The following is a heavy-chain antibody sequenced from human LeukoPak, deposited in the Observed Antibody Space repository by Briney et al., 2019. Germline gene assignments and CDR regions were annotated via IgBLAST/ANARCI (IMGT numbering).Heavy chain of an antibody. D-gene: IGHD1-26*01. CDR3: ARGARGGGSADFDY. J-gene: IGHJ4*02. CDR2: IYYSGST. CDR1: GGSISSYY. Sequence: PSETLSLTCTVSGGSISSYYWGWIRQPPGKGLEWIGSIYYSGSTYYNPSLKSRVTISVDTSKNQFSLKLSSVTAADTAVYYCARGARGGGSADFDYWGQGTLVTVSS. V-gene: IGHV4-39*01.